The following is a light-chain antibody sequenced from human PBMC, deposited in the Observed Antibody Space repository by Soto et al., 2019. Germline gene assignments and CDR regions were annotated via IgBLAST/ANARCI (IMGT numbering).Light chain of an antibody. J-gene: IGLJ1*01. CDR1: SSDVGGYKY. Sequence: QSVLTQPASVSGSPGQSISISCTGTSSDVGGYKYVSWYQQHPGKAPKLMIYEVSNRPSGVSNRFSGSKSGNTASVTISGLQAEDEADYYCSSYKSTNTQVFGTGTKVTVL. CDR3: SSYKSTNTQV. V-gene: IGLV2-14*01. CDR2: EVS.